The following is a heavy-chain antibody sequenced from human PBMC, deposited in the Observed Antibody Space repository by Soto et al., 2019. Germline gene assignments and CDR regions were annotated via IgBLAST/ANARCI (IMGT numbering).Heavy chain of an antibody. D-gene: IGHD3-22*01. CDR2: ISYDGSNK. CDR1: GFTFSSYG. CDR3: AKVADSSGYYDLGDY. Sequence: GGSLRLSCAASGFTFSSYGMHWVRQAPGKGLEWVAVISYDGSNKYYADSVKGRFTISRDNSKNTLYLQVNSLRAEDTAVYYCAKVADSSGYYDLGDYWGQGTLVTVSS. J-gene: IGHJ4*02. V-gene: IGHV3-30*18.